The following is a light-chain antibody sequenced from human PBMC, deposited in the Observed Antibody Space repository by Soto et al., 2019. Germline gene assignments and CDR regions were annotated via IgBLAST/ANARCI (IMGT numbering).Light chain of an antibody. CDR3: CSYADTSTLFV. V-gene: IGLV2-23*02. Sequence: QSALTQPASVSGSPGQSITISCTGTSSDVGTYDLVSWYQQHPGKAPKLMIYEVSKRPLGVSNRFSGSKSGYMASLTISGLQAEDEGDYYCCSYADTSTLFVFGSGTKVTVL. J-gene: IGLJ1*01. CDR1: SSDVGTYDL. CDR2: EVS.